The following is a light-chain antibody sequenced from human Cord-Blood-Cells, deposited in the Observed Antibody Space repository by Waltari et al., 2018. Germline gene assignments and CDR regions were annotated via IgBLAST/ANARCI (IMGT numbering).Light chain of an antibody. J-gene: IGKJ3*01. CDR3: QQSYSTPFT. V-gene: IGKV1-39*01. Sequence: DIQMTQSSSPLPASVGDRVTITCRASQSISSYLNWYQQKPGKAPKLLIYAASSLQSGVPSRFSGSGSGTDFTLTISSLQPEDFATYYCQQSYSTPFTFGPGTKVDIK. CDR2: AAS. CDR1: QSISSY.